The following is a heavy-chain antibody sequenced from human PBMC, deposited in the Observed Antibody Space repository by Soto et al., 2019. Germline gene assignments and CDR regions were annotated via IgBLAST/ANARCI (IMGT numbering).Heavy chain of an antibody. Sequence: GGSLRLSCAASGFTFSSYAMHWVRQAPGKGLEWVAVISYDGSNKYYADSVKGRFTISRDNSKNTLYLQMNSLRAEDTAVYYCARDEGRITMVRGVDPRYYGIDVWGQGTTVTVSS. CDR1: GFTFSSYA. V-gene: IGHV3-30-3*01. CDR3: ARDEGRITMVRGVDPRYYGIDV. J-gene: IGHJ6*02. CDR2: ISYDGSNK. D-gene: IGHD3-10*01.